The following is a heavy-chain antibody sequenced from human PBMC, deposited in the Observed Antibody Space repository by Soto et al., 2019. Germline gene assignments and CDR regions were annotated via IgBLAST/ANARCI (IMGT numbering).Heavy chain of an antibody. V-gene: IGHV3-30-3*01. CDR3: ARDRPKNYDFWSGYLYGMDV. CDR2: ISYDGSNK. J-gene: IGHJ6*02. CDR1: GFTFSSYA. D-gene: IGHD3-3*01. Sequence: GGSLRLSCAASGFTFSSYAMHWVRQAPGKGLEWVAVISYDGSNKYYADSVKGRFTISRDNSKNSLYLQMNSLRDEDTAVYYCARDRPKNYDFWSGYLYGMDVWGQGTSVTVSS.